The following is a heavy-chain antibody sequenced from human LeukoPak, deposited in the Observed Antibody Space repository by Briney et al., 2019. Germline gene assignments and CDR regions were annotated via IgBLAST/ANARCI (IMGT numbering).Heavy chain of an antibody. CDR3: ARVGGYCSGGSCHHQLHTPHNWFDP. D-gene: IGHD2-15*01. J-gene: IGHJ5*02. V-gene: IGHV3-30*03. CDR2: ISYDGSNK. CDR1: GFIFSRFG. Sequence: PGGSLRLSCAASGFIFSRFGMHWVRQAPGKGLEWVAAISYDGSNKYYTDSVKGRFTISRDDSKNTLYLQMNGLETGDTAVYYCARVGGYCSGGSCHHQLHTPHNWFDPWGQGTLVTVSS.